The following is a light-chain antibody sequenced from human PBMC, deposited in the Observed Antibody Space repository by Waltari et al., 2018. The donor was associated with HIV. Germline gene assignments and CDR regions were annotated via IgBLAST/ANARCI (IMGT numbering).Light chain of an antibody. J-gene: IGKJ1*01. CDR1: QNIVRS. CDR2: AAS. CDR3: QQTYSGHRT. Sequence: DIQMTQSPSSLSASVGDSVPFTCRASQNIVRSLHWYQHQSGRASKLLIYAASSLHSGVPSRFSGSGSGTHYTLTISSLQPEDFATYYCQQTYSGHRTFGQGTKVDIK. V-gene: IGKV1-39*01.